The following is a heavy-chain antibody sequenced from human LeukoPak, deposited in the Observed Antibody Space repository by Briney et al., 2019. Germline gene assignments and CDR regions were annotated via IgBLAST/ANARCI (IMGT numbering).Heavy chain of an antibody. CDR1: GFTFSSYS. CDR2: ISSSSSYI. D-gene: IGHD2-2*01. J-gene: IGHJ4*02. CDR3: ARDPGRSTSFH. V-gene: IGHV3-21*01. Sequence: GGSLRLSYAASGFTFSSYSMNWVRQAPGKGLEWVSSISSSSSYIYYADSVKGRFTISRDNAKNSLYLQMNSLRAEDTAVYYCARDPGRSTSFHWGQGTLVTVSS.